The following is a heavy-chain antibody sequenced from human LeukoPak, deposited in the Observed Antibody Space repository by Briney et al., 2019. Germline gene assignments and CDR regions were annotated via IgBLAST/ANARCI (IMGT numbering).Heavy chain of an antibody. CDR3: ARELYYDSSGHPLYYYYGMDV. D-gene: IGHD3-22*01. V-gene: IGHV1-2*02. Sequence: ASVKVSCKASGYTFTGYYMHWVRQAPGQGLEWMGWINPNSGGTNYAQKFQGRVTMTRDTSISTAYMELSRLRSDDTAVYYCARELYYDSSGHPLYYYYGMDVWGQGTTVTVSS. CDR2: INPNSGGT. J-gene: IGHJ6*02. CDR1: GYTFTGYY.